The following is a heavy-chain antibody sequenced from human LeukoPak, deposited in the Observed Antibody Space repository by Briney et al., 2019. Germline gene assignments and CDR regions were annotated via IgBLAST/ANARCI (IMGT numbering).Heavy chain of an antibody. D-gene: IGHD5-18*01. CDR2: IRYDGSNK. J-gene: IGHJ5*02. V-gene: IGHV3-30*02. Sequence: GGSLRLSCAASGFTFSSDSMHWVRQAPGKGLEWVAFIRYDGSNKKYADSVKGRFTISRDNSKNTLYLQMNSLRAEDTAVYYCWRDRTSREYSYGLFAPGGKETRVTVSS. CDR3: WRDRTSREYSYGLFAP. CDR1: GFTFSSDS.